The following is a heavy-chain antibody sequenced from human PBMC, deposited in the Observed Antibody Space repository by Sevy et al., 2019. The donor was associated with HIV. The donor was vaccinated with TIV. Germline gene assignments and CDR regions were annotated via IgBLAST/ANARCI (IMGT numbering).Heavy chain of an antibody. V-gene: IGHV3-30-3*01. Sequence: GGSLRLSCAASGFTFSSYAMHWVRQAPGKGLEWVAVISYDGSNKYYADSVKGRFTISRDNSKNTLYLQMNSLRAEDMAVYYCARAQSQKLLWFGELLSPLDYWGQGTLVTVSS. D-gene: IGHD3-10*01. CDR3: ARAQSQKLLWFGELLSPLDY. CDR2: ISYDGSNK. J-gene: IGHJ4*02. CDR1: GFTFSSYA.